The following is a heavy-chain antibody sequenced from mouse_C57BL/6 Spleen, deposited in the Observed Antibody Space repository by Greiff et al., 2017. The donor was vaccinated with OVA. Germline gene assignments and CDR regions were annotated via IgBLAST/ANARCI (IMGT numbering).Heavy chain of an antibody. CDR2: IYPGSGNT. D-gene: IGHD2-2*01. V-gene: IGHV1-76*01. Sequence: VQLQQSGAELVRPGASVKLSCKASGYTFTDYYINWVKQRPGQGLEWIARIYPGSGNTYYNEKFKGKATLTAEKSSSTAYMQLSSLTSEDSAVYFYAGERIYYGYNGHFDDWGQGTTLTVSS. CDR3: AGERIYYGYNGHFDD. J-gene: IGHJ2*01. CDR1: GYTFTDYY.